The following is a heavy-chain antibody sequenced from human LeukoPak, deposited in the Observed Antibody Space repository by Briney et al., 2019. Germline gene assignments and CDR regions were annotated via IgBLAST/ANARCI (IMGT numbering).Heavy chain of an antibody. Sequence: GGSLRLSCGASGFTFSIYWMHWVRQVPGKGLVWVSRINRDGSSTNYADSVKGRFTISRDNAKNTLYLQMSSLRAEDTAVYFCARDLEVATGPDYWGQGTLVTVSS. J-gene: IGHJ4*02. CDR3: ARDLEVATGPDY. CDR1: GFTFSIYW. V-gene: IGHV3-74*01. D-gene: IGHD5-12*01. CDR2: INRDGSST.